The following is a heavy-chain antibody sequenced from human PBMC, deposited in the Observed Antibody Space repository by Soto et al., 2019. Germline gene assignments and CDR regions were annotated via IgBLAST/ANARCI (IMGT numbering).Heavy chain of an antibody. CDR2: INPTSGGT. CDR1: GYTFTGYY. CDR3: ERDRFVCGVITRYDYYGTGV. J-gene: IGHJ6*02. Sequence: ASVKVSCKASGYTFTGYYMHWVRQAPGQGLEWMGWINPTSGGTNYAQKFQGWVTMTRDTSISTAYMELSRLRSDDTAVYYCERDRFVCGVITRYDYYGTGVWARCTTDNLSS. V-gene: IGHV1-2*04. D-gene: IGHD3-10*01.